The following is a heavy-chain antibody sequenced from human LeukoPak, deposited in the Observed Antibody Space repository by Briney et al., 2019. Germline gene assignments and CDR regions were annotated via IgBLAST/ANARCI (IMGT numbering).Heavy chain of an antibody. Sequence: GGSLRLSCAASGFTFDDHAMHWVRQAPGKGLEWVSGISWNSGSIGYADSVKGRFTISRDNSKNTLYLQMNSLRAEDTAVYYCAKDPSSGYSMEYFQHWGQGTLVTVSS. CDR3: AKDPSSGYSMEYFQH. CDR2: ISWNSGSI. CDR1: GFTFDDHA. D-gene: IGHD3-22*01. J-gene: IGHJ1*01. V-gene: IGHV3-9*01.